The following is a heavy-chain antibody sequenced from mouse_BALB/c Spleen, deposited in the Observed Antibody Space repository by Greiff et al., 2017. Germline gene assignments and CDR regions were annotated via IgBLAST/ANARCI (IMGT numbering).Heavy chain of an antibody. Sequence: QVQLQQSGHELVKPGASVRISCKASGYTFTSYYIHWVKQRPGQGLEWIGWIYPGNVNTKYNEKFKGKATLTADKSSSTAYMQLSSLTSEDSAVYFCARSYGSSYDYFDYWGQGTTLTVSS. CDR1: GYTFTSYY. D-gene: IGHD1-1*01. J-gene: IGHJ2*01. V-gene: IGHV1S56*01. CDR2: IYPGNVNT. CDR3: ARSYGSSYDYFDY.